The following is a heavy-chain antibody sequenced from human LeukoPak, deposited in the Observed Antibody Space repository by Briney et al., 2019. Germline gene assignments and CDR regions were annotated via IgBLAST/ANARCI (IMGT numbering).Heavy chain of an antibody. CDR2: ISYDGSNK. J-gene: IGHJ4*02. V-gene: IGHV3-30-3*01. CDR3: AGASYQFSYLDY. Sequence: GGSLRLFCAASGFTFSSYAMHWVRQAPGKGLEGVAVISYDGSNKYYTDSVKGRFTISRDNSKNTLYLQMNSLRAEDTAVYFCAGASYQFSYLDYWGQGTLVTVSS. CDR1: GFTFSSYA. D-gene: IGHD2-2*01.